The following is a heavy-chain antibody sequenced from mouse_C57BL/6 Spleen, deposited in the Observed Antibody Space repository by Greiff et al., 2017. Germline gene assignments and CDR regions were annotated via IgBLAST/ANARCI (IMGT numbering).Heavy chain of an antibody. CDR1: GFTFSDYG. D-gene: IGHD1-1*01. Sequence: DVKLVESGGGLVKPGGSLKLSCAASGFTFSDYGMHWVRQAPEKGLEWVAYISSGSSTIYYADTVKGRFTISRDNAKNTLFLQMTSLRSEDTAMYYCARGDIYYYGSSPFAYWGQGTLVTVSA. CDR3: ARGDIYYYGSSPFAY. V-gene: IGHV5-17*01. J-gene: IGHJ3*01. CDR2: ISSGSSTI.